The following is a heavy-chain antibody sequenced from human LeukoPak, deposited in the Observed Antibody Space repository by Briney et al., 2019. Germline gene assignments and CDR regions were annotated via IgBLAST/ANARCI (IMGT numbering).Heavy chain of an antibody. CDR1: GGTFSSYA. CDR2: IIPILGIA. CDR3: ARDSSRDSSGYYYNAFDI. V-gene: IGHV1-69*04. J-gene: IGHJ3*02. D-gene: IGHD3-22*01. Sequence: SVKVSCKASGGTFSSYAISWVRQAPGQGLEWMGRIIPILGIANYAQKFQGRVTITADKSTSTAYMELSSLRSEDTAVYYCARDSSRDSSGYYYNAFDIWGQRTMVTVSS.